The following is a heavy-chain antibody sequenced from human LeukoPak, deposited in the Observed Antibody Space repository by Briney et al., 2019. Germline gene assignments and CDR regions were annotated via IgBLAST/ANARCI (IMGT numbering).Heavy chain of an antibody. Sequence: LGESLRISCQCSGFDFTAYGIAWVRQLPGKGLEWMGNIYPGGSNGRYSPSFQGQVTMSADKSITTVYLQWSSLKASDTAMYYCARHLHSAWFGFWGQGSLVTVSS. CDR3: ARHLHSAWFGF. CDR1: GFDFTAYG. V-gene: IGHV5-51*01. CDR2: IYPGGSNG. D-gene: IGHD5-18*01. J-gene: IGHJ4*02.